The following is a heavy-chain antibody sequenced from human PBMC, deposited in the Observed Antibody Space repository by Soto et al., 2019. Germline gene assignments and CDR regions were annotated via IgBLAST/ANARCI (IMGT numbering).Heavy chain of an antibody. V-gene: IGHV3-23*01. CDR1: AFTFSSYA. Sequence: EVQLLESGGGLAQPGGSLRLSCAASAFTFSSYAMSWVRQAPGTGLEWVSAVSGSGDGTYYADSVKGRFTISRDNSKNTLYLQMNSLRAEDTAVYYCAKGRASDCPGCTQDYWGQGTLVTVSS. CDR3: AKGRASDCPGCTQDY. D-gene: IGHD2-21*02. J-gene: IGHJ4*02. CDR2: VSGSGDGT.